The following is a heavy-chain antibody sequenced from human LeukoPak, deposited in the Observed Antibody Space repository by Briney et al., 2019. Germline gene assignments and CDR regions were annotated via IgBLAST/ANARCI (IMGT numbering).Heavy chain of an antibody. J-gene: IGHJ4*02. CDR3: ARVVPPLYYFDY. D-gene: IGHD3-10*01. Sequence: PGGSLRLSCAASGFTFSSSWMSWVRQAPGKGQEWVANIKQDGSEKYYVDSVKGRFTISRDNAKNSLYLQMNSLRAEDTAVYYCARVVPPLYYFDYWGQGTLVTVSS. CDR1: GFTFSSSW. V-gene: IGHV3-7*01. CDR2: IKQDGSEK.